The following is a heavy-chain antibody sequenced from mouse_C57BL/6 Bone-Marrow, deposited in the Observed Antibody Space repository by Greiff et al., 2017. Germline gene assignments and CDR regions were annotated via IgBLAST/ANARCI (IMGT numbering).Heavy chain of an antibody. Sequence: VKLVESGPGLVAPSPSLSITCTVSGFSLTSYGVDWVRQPPGKGLEWLGVIWGGGSTNYNSALMSRLSISKDNSKSQGFLKMNSLQTDDTAMYYCAKRYHGNFEGFAYWGQGTLVTVSA. CDR3: AKRYHGNFEGFAY. J-gene: IGHJ3*01. CDR1: GFSLTSYG. V-gene: IGHV2-9*01. D-gene: IGHD1-1*01. CDR2: IWGGGST.